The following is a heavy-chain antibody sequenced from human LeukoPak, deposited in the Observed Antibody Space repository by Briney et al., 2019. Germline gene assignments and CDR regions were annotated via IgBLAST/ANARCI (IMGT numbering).Heavy chain of an antibody. D-gene: IGHD3-22*01. CDR2: INHSGSI. V-gene: IGHV4-34*01. CDR1: GGSFSGYY. J-gene: IGHJ3*02. CDR3: ARHRYDSSGYTYDAFDI. Sequence: SETLSLTCAVYGGSFSGYYWSWIRQPPGKGLEWIGEINHSGSINYNPSLKSRVTISVDTSKNQFSLKLSSVTAADTAVYYCARHRYDSSGYTYDAFDIWGQGTMVTVSS.